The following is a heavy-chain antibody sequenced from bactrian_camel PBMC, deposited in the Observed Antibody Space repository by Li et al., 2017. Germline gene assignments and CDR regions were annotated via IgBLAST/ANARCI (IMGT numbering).Heavy chain of an antibody. CDR3: AAIPPPTWGTWPARCPDEYNY. CDR1: GRTIGTYTKYC. V-gene: IGHV3S55*01. J-gene: IGHJ4*01. D-gene: IGHD5*01. CDR2: IVSGGGQ. Sequence: QVQLVESGGGTVQAGGSLRLSCAVSGRTIGTYTKYCMAWFRQAPGKAREGVAAIVSGGGQRYADSVKGRFTISRDNADNTLYLQMNSLKPEDTAMYYCAAIPPPTWGTWPARCPDEYNYWGQGTQVTVS.